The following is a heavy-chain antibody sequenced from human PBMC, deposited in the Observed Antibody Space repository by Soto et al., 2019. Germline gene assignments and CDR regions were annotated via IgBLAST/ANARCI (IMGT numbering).Heavy chain of an antibody. V-gene: IGHV1-18*01. J-gene: IGHJ4*02. Sequence: ASVKVSCKASGFTFSRFGISWVRQAPGQGLEWMGWISGFNGATNYAQKFQDRISMSTDTAKTTAYLELRSLRSDDTAVYYCERLYSRGRPRSYSDSGGEEPRATVPS. CDR1: GFTFSRFG. CDR2: ISGFNGAT. CDR3: ERLYSRGRPRSYSDS. D-gene: IGHD6-13*01.